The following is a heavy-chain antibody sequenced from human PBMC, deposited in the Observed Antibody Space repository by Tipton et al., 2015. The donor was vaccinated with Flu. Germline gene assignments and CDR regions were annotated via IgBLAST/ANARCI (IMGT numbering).Heavy chain of an antibody. V-gene: IGHV3-15*01. CDR1: GFASSEAW. CDR2: IKSESAGGTT. CDR3: TTGAY. Sequence: QLVQSGGGLVKPGGSLRVSCAALGFASSEAWMFWVRLAPGKGLEWVGRIKSESAGGTTDYAAPVEGRFSISRDGSKNTLSLEMNSLKTEDTAVYYCTTGAYWGQGTRVIVSS. J-gene: IGHJ4*02.